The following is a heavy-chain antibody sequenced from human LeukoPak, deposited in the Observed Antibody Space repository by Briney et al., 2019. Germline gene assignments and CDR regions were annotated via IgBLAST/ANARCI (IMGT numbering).Heavy chain of an antibody. J-gene: IGHJ4*02. CDR3: ARGRGLGVVSPYFDY. CDR1: GFSVSNNY. D-gene: IGHD3-3*01. Sequence: GGSLRLSCVVSGFSVSNNYIIWVRQAPGNGLERVSVIYGDGRTSHSASVRGRFTIPRDNSKNIVSLQMNNLRAEDTAVYYCARGRGLGVVSPYFDYWGQGTLVTVSS. V-gene: IGHV3-53*01. CDR2: IYGDGRT.